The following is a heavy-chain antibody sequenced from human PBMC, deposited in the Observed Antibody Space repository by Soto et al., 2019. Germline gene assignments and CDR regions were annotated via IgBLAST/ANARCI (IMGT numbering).Heavy chain of an antibody. Sequence: QVQLQESGPGLVKPSETLSLTCTVSGGSIRRYCWSWIRQPPGKGLEWIGYIYYSGSTNYNPSLKSRVTISVDTSKNQFSLKLSSVTAADTAVYYCAGSGSSPYYYYYGMDVWGQGTTVTVSS. CDR1: GGSIRRYC. CDR2: IYYSGST. D-gene: IGHD3-10*01. J-gene: IGHJ6*02. V-gene: IGHV4-59*01. CDR3: AGSGSSPYYYYYGMDV.